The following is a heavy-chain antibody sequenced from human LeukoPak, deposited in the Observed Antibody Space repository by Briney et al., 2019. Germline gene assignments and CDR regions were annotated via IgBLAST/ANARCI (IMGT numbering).Heavy chain of an antibody. CDR1: GFSFSSYG. CDR3: ARILDSAWGELGY. J-gene: IGHJ4*02. CDR2: IRSDGSNK. D-gene: IGHD6-19*01. V-gene: IGHV3-30*02. Sequence: GGSLRLSCAGSGFSFSSYGMHWVRQAPGKGLEWMAFIRSDGSNKYCADSVKGRFTISRDNSKNTLYLQMNSLRAEDTAVYYCARILDSAWGELGYWGQGTLVTVSS.